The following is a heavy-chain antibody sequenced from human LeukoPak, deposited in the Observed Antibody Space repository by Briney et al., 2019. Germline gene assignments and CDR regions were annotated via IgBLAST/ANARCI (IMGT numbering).Heavy chain of an antibody. J-gene: IGHJ4*02. CDR3: AKGRTYYYGSGSLTNFMWYFDY. V-gene: IGHV3-23*01. Sequence: GGSLRLSCAASGFTFSSYAMSWVRQAPGKGLEWVTAISGSGGSTYYADSVKGRFTVSRGNSKNTLYLQMNSLRAEDTAVYYCAKGRTYYYGSGSLTNFMWYFDYWGQGTLVTVSS. D-gene: IGHD3-10*01. CDR2: ISGSGGST. CDR1: GFTFSSYA.